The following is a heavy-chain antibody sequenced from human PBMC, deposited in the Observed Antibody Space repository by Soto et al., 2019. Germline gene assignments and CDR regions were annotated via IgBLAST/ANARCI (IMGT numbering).Heavy chain of an antibody. Sequence: SETLSLTCAVSGYSISSGYFWGWIRQPPGKGLEWIGSIYYSGSTYYNPSLKSRVTISVDTSKNQFSLKLSSVTAADTAVYYCARSDIVVVPAARGGWFDPWGQGTLVTVSS. V-gene: IGHV4-38-2*01. CDR3: ARSDIVVVPAARGGWFDP. CDR2: IYYSGST. CDR1: GYSISSGYF. J-gene: IGHJ5*02. D-gene: IGHD2-2*01.